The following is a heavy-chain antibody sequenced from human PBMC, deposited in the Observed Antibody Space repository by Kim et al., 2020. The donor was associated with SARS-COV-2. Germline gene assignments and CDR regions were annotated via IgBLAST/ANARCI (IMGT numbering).Heavy chain of an antibody. V-gene: IGHV1-18*04. Sequence: ASVKVSCKASGYTFTSYGLNWVRQDPGQGLEWMGWISAYNGNTNYEEKLQGRVTMTTDTSTSTGYMELRSLRFDDTAVYYCARGGIGTEGRFPVDYWGQGTLVTVSS. CDR3: ARGGIGTEGRFPVDY. J-gene: IGHJ4*02. D-gene: IGHD3-16*01. CDR2: ISAYNGNT. CDR1: GYTFTSYG.